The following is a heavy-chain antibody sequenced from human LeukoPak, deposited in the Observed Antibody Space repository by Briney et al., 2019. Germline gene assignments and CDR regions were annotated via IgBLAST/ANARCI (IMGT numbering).Heavy chain of an antibody. J-gene: IGHJ4*02. CDR1: GGSISSSSYY. V-gene: IGHV4-39*01. Sequence: SETLSLTCTVSGGSISSSSYYWGWIRQPPGKGLEWIGSIYYSGSTYYNPSLKSRVTISVDTSKNQFSLKLSSVTAADTAVYYCARLPVGVWGSYRYRYFDYWGQGTLVTVPS. CDR3: ARLPVGVWGSYRYRYFDY. D-gene: IGHD3-16*02. CDR2: IYYSGST.